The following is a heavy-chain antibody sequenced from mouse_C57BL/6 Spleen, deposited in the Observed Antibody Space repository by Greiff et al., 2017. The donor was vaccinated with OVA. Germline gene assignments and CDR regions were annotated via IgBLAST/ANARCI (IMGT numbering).Heavy chain of an antibody. D-gene: IGHD1-1*01. J-gene: IGHJ4*01. CDR2: IDPSDSYT. V-gene: IGHV1-50*01. CDR3: ARRDYGSNFEGDAMDY. Sequence: QVQLQQPGAELVKPGASVKLSCKASGYTFTSYWMQWVKQRPGQGLEWIGEIDPSDSYTNYNQQFKGKATLTVDTSSSTAYMQLSSLTSEDSAVYYCARRDYGSNFEGDAMDYWGQGTSVTVSS. CDR1: GYTFTSYW.